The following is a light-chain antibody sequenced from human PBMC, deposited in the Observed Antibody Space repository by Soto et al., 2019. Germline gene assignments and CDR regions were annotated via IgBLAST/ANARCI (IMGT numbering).Light chain of an antibody. CDR3: QQYGSSPYT. CDR2: GAS. Sequence: EIVLTQSPGTLSLSPGERATLSCRASQSVSSSYLAWYQQKPGQAPRLLIYGASSRATGIPDRFSGSGSGTDXTXXISXXEPXXFAVYYCQQYGSSPYTFGQGTKLEIK. J-gene: IGKJ2*01. CDR1: QSVSSSY. V-gene: IGKV3-20*01.